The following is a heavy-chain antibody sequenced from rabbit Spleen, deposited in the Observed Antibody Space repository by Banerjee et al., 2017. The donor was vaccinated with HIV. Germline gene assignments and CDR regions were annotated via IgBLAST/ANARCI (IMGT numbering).Heavy chain of an antibody. V-gene: IGHV1S45*01. Sequence: QEQLVESGGGLVQPEGSLTLTCKASGFSFSDRDVMCWVRQAPGKGLEWIACINAATGKPVYATWAKGRSTISRTSSTTVTLRMTSLTAADTATYFCARDGDDAGYDFNLWGPGTLVTVS. J-gene: IGHJ4*01. D-gene: IGHD3-1*01. CDR1: GFSFSDRDV. CDR3: ARDGDDAGYDFNL. CDR2: INAATGKP.